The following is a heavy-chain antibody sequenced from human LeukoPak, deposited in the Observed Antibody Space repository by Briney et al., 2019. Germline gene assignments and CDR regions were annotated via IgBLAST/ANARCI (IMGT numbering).Heavy chain of an antibody. J-gene: IGHJ6*03. CDR3: ARVGWGCSGGSCYIPSADYYYYYYMDV. CDR1: GGSISSYY. CDR2: IYTSGST. D-gene: IGHD2-15*01. V-gene: IGHV4-4*07. Sequence: PSETLSLTCTVSGGSISSYYWSWIRQPAGKGLEWIGRIYTSGSTNYNPSLKSRVTISVDTSKNQFSLKLSSVTAADTAVYYCARVGWGCSGGSCYIPSADYYYYYYMDVWGKGTTVTISS.